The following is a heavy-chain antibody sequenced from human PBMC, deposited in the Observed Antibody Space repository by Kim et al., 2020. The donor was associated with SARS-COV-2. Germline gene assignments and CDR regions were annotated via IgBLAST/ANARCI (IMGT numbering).Heavy chain of an antibody. J-gene: IGHJ4*02. Sequence: KANSYATAYAASVKGRFTISRDDSKNTAYLQMNSLKTEDTAVYYCTRHGGWGQGTLVTVSS. CDR3: TRHGG. V-gene: IGHV3-73*01. CDR2: KANSYAT.